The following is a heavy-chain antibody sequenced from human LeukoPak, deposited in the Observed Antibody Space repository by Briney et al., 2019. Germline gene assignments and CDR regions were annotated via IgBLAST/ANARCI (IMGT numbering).Heavy chain of an antibody. CDR2: INSDGSST. CDR3: ARAHPPVLRYFDWSKDYFDY. Sequence: PGGSLRLSCAASGFTFSSYAMSWVRQAPGKGLVWVSRINSDGSSTSYADSVKGRFTISRDNAKNTLYLQMNSLRAEDTAVYYCARAHPPVLRYFDWSKDYFDYWGQGTLVTVSS. V-gene: IGHV3-74*01. J-gene: IGHJ4*02. D-gene: IGHD3-9*01. CDR1: GFTFSSYA.